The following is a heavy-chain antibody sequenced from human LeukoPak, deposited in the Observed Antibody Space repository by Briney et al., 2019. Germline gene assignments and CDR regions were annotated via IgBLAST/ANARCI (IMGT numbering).Heavy chain of an antibody. CDR1: GFTFSSYA. Sequence: GGSLRLSCAASGFTFSSYAMSWVRQAPGKGLEWVSAISGSGGSTYYADSVKGRFTISRDNAKNSLYLQMNSLRAEDTAVYYCARDDRGSDAFDIWGQGTMVTVSS. CDR3: ARDDRGSDAFDI. CDR2: ISGSGGST. J-gene: IGHJ3*02. D-gene: IGHD3-10*01. V-gene: IGHV3-23*01.